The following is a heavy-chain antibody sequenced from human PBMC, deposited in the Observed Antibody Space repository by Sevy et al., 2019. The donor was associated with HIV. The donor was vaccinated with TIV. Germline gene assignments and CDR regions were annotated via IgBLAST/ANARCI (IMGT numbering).Heavy chain of an antibody. CDR3: ARGATALDY. D-gene: IGHD2-2*03. CDR1: GDSFSSYY. CDR2: IYASGST. J-gene: IGHJ4*02. V-gene: IGHV4-4*07. Sequence: SETLSLTCNVSGDSFSSYYWNRIRQPAGKGLEWIGRIYASGSTNYNPSLKSRVTMSVDRSKNQFSLKLSSVAAADTAVYYCARGATALDYWGQGTLVTVSS.